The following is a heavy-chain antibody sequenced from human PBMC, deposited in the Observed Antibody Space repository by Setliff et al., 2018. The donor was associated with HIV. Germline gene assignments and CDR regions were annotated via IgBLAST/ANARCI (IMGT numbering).Heavy chain of an antibody. V-gene: IGHV4-59*12. CDR1: GGSMKFYY. Sequence: SETLSLTCSASGGSMKFYYWTWIRQSPGKGLEWIGYIYYTGSTNQNPSLKSRVTMSIDTSKNEFSLKLSSVTAADTAVYYCARVLGWQQDAFDIWGQGTMVTVSS. J-gene: IGHJ3*02. CDR3: ARVLGWQQDAFDI. D-gene: IGHD6-19*01. CDR2: IYYTGST.